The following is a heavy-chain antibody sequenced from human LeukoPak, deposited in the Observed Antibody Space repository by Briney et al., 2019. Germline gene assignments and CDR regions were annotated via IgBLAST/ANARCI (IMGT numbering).Heavy chain of an antibody. CDR3: ARASYGRRAFDF. V-gene: IGHV1-18*01. CDR2: ISACSSNT. D-gene: IGHD5-18*01. J-gene: IGHJ3*01. CDR1: RYTFTSYG. Sequence: GAPVTVSCKASRYTFTSYGISWVRQAPGQGLEWVGWISACSSNTNYAQKLQGRVTMTTDTSTSTVYMELRSLRSDDTAVYYCARASYGRRAFDFWGQGTMVTVSS.